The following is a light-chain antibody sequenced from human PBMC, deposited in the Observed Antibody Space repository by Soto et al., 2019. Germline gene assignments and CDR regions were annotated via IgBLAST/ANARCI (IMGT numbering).Light chain of an antibody. CDR3: CSYVGSSTYV. CDR2: EGT. J-gene: IGLJ1*01. V-gene: IGLV2-23*01. Sequence: QSVLTQPASVSGSPGQSITISCTGTSSDVGTYNFVSWYQQHPGKAPKLMVYEGTKRPSGVSNRFSGSKSGNTASLTISGLQAEDEADYYCCSYVGSSTYVFGTGTKVTVL. CDR1: SSDVGTYNF.